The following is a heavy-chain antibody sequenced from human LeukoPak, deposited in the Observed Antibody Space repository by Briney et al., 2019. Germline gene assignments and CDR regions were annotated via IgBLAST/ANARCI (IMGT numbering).Heavy chain of an antibody. Sequence: GGSLRLSCAVSGITLSNYGMSWVRQAPGKGLEWVAGISGTGGSTNYADSVKGRFTISRDNPKNTLYLQMNSLRAEDTAVYFCAKRGVVIRVILVGFHKEAYYFDSWGQGALVTVSS. V-gene: IGHV3-23*01. CDR1: GITLSNYG. J-gene: IGHJ4*02. D-gene: IGHD3-10*01. CDR2: ISGTGGST. CDR3: AKRGVVIRVILVGFHKEAYYFDS.